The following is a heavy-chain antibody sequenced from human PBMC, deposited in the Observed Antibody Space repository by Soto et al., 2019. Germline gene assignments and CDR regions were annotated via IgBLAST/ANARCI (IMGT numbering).Heavy chain of an antibody. CDR2: ISYDGSNT. D-gene: IGHD1-26*01. Sequence: VAVISYDGSNTYYADSVKGRFTISRDNSTNTLYLQMNSLRAEDTAVYYCAKDHGAADDSFHYWGQGTLVTVSS. CDR3: AKDHGAADDSFHY. V-gene: IGHV3-30*18. J-gene: IGHJ4*02.